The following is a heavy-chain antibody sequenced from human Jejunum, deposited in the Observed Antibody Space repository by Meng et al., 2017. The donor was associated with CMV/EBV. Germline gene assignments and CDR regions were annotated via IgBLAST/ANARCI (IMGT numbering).Heavy chain of an antibody. Sequence: DVQLVVSGGGLVQPGGSLRLACAASGFTFSSDLMHWVRQAPGKGLEWVSRINTDGRNTNYADSVKGRFTISRDNAKNTLYLQMNSLRVEDTAVYYCARDYYSSGTHWGQGTLVTVSS. V-gene: IGHV3-74*01. CDR1: GFTFSSDL. CDR3: ARDYYSSGTH. D-gene: IGHD6-19*01. J-gene: IGHJ4*02. CDR2: INTDGRNT.